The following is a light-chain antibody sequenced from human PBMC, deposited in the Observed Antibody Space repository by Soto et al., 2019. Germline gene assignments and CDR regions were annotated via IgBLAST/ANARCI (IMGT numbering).Light chain of an antibody. CDR2: RNN. Sequence: QSVLTQPPSASGTPGQGVTISCSGSSSNIGSNYVYWYQQLPGTAPKLLIYRNNQRPSGVPDRFSGSKSGTSASLAISGLRSEDEADYYCAAWDDSLSAVVFGGGTKVTAL. J-gene: IGLJ2*01. V-gene: IGLV1-47*01. CDR1: SSNIGSNY. CDR3: AAWDDSLSAVV.